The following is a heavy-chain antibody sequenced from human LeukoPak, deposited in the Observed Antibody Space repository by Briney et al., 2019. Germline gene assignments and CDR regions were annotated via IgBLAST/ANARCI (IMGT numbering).Heavy chain of an antibody. Sequence: QSGGSLRLSCAASGFTFNSCAMSWVRQAPGKGLEWVSAISGSGGSTYYADSVKGRFTISRDNSKNTLYLQMNSLKTEDTAVYYCTTDLRWELLPSARFDYWGQGTLVTVSS. CDR3: TTDLRWELLPSARFDY. D-gene: IGHD1-26*01. CDR2: ISGSGGST. J-gene: IGHJ4*02. V-gene: IGHV3-23*01. CDR1: GFTFNSCA.